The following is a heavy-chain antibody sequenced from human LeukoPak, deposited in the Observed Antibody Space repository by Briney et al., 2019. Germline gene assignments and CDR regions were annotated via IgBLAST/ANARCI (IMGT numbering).Heavy chain of an antibody. D-gene: IGHD3-3*01. CDR1: GFTFSSYA. CDR2: ISGSGGST. J-gene: IGHJ4*02. Sequence: GGSLRLSCAAPGFTFSSYAMSWVRQAPGKGLEWVSAISGSGGSTYYADSVKGRFTISRDNSKNTLYLQMNSLRAEDTAVYYCAKDDYDFWSGYLYWGQGTLVTVSS. V-gene: IGHV3-23*01. CDR3: AKDDYDFWSGYLY.